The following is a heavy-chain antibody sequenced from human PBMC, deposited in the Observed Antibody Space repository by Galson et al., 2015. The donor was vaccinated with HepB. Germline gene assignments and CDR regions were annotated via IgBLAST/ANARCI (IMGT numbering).Heavy chain of an antibody. CDR3: ARESGYSSTWAFDY. CDR1: GFSYSSNW. CDR2: IQEGGSEK. Sequence: SLRLSCAASGFSYSSNWMGWVRQAPGKGLEWVANIQEGGSEKYYVDSVKGRFTISRDNAKNSLHLQMNSLRAEDTAVYYCARESGYSSTWAFDYWGQGTLVTVSS. D-gene: IGHD6-13*01. V-gene: IGHV3-7*03. J-gene: IGHJ4*02.